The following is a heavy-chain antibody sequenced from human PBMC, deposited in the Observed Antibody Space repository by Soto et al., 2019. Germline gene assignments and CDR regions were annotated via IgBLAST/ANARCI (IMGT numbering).Heavy chain of an antibody. J-gene: IGHJ4*02. Sequence: SLRLSCAASGFTFSSYAMHWVRQAAGKGLEWVAVISYDGSNKYYADSVKGRFTISRDNSKNTLYLQMNSLRAEDTAVYYCARDPSDWASAYYFDYWGQGTLVTVSS. CDR2: ISYDGSNK. CDR3: ARDPSDWASAYYFDY. V-gene: IGHV3-30-3*01. CDR1: GFTFSSYA. D-gene: IGHD3-9*01.